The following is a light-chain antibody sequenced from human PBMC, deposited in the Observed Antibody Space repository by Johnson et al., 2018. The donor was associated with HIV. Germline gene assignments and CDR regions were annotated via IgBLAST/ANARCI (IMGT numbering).Light chain of an antibody. CDR3: GTWDSSLSASYV. Sequence: QALLTQPPSVSAAPGQKVTISCSGSSSNIGNNYVSWYQQLPGTAPKLLIYDNNKRPSGIPDRFSGSKSGASATLDITGLQTGDEADYYCGTWDSSLSASYVFGTGTKVTVL. J-gene: IGLJ1*01. V-gene: IGLV1-51*01. CDR2: DNN. CDR1: SSNIGNNY.